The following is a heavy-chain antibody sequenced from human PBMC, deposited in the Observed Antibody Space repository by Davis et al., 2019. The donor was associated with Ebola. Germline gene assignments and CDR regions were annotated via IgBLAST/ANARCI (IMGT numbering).Heavy chain of an antibody. V-gene: IGHV4-34*01. CDR2: INHSGST. Sequence: MPGGSLRLSCAASGFTFSSYWMSWIRQPPGKGLEWIGEINHSGSTNYNPSLKSRVTISVDRSKNQFSLKLSSVTAADTAVYYCARGQSNYYDSSGQPIYYWYFDLWGRGTLVTVSS. J-gene: IGHJ2*01. CDR3: ARGQSNYYDSSGQPIYYWYFDL. CDR1: GFTFSSYW. D-gene: IGHD3-22*01.